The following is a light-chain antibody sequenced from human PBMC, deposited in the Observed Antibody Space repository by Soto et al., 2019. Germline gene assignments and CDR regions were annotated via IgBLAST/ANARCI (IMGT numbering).Light chain of an antibody. J-gene: IGKJ4*01. CDR3: QQYDNWPPLT. CDR1: QSITTN. V-gene: IGKV3-15*01. Sequence: EVVMTQSPATLSLSPGDSATLSCRASQSITTNLAWYQQKPGQAPRLLIYAASTRATGIPGRFSGSASGTDFTLTISSLQSDDFAVYYCQQYDNWPPLTFGGGTKVEI. CDR2: AAS.